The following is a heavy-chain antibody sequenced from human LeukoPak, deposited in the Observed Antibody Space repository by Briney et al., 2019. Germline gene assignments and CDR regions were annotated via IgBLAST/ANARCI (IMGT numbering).Heavy chain of an antibody. Sequence: PGGSLRLSCVASGFTFSSYGMHWVRQAPGKGLEWVAVIWYDGSNKYYADSVKGRFTISRDNSKNTLYLQMNSLRAEDTAVYYCARDVVAAAGRYCYYGMDVWGQGTTVTVSS. D-gene: IGHD6-13*01. CDR1: GFTFSSYG. CDR2: IWYDGSNK. J-gene: IGHJ6*02. V-gene: IGHV3-33*01. CDR3: ARDVVAAAGRYCYYGMDV.